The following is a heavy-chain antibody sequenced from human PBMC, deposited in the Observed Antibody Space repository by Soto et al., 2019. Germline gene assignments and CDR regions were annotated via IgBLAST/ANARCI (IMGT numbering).Heavy chain of an antibody. CDR2: SVGGGHGT. D-gene: IGHD1-26*01. V-gene: IGHV3-23*01. CDR3: AKGKSSGAIDWFDT. J-gene: IGHJ5*02. CDR1: GFALYNYA. Sequence: EVQLLESGGGLVQPGGSLRLSCAASGFALYNYAMAWVRQPPGKGLEWVSSSVGGGHGTFYSDSVRGRFTVFRDKSKNPLYLQMNSLRAEDTAIYYCAKGKSSGAIDWFDTCGQRRLVTVSS.